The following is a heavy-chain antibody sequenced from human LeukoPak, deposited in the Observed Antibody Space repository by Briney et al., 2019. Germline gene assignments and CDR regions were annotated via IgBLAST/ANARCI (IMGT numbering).Heavy chain of an antibody. V-gene: IGHV1-69*13. CDR3: AREVTLVAALNAFYI. CDR1: VGTFISYA. D-gene: IGHD2-15*01. CDR2: IIPIFGTA. J-gene: IGHJ3*02. Sequence: SVKVSCNCSVGTFISYAIQCVRQAPGQGLEWMGGIIPIFGTANYAQKFQGRVTITADESTSTDYMELSSLRSEDTAVYYCAREVTLVAALNAFYIRGRGTMVTVSS.